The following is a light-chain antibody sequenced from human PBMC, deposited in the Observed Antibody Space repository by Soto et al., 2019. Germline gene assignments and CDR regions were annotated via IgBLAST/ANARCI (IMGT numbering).Light chain of an antibody. CDR2: TAS. CDR1: QHIGSW. J-gene: IGKJ4*01. V-gene: IGKV1D-12*01. Sequence: DIQMTQSPSSVSTSVGDRVTITCRASQHIGSWLAWYQQKPGKAPKLLIYTASTLQSGVPSRFRGSGSGTEFTLTMNSLQPEDFATYYCQQAYSFPLTFGGGTEVENK. CDR3: QQAYSFPLT.